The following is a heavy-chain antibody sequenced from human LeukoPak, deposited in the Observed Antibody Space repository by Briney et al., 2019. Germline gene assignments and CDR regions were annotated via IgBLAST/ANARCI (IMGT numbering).Heavy chain of an antibody. Sequence: GRSLRLSCAASGFTFSSYGMHWVRQAPGKGLEWVAVISYDGSNKYYADSVKGRFTISRDNSKNTLYPQMNSLRAEDTAVYYCAKGGYSYGYGLYFDYWGQGTLVTVSS. D-gene: IGHD5-18*01. CDR2: ISYDGSNK. V-gene: IGHV3-30*18. J-gene: IGHJ4*02. CDR1: GFTFSSYG. CDR3: AKGGYSYGYGLYFDY.